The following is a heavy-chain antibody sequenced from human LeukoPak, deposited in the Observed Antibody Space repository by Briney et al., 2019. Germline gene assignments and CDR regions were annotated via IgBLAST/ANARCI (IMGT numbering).Heavy chain of an antibody. CDR1: GFTFSSYG. D-gene: IGHD2-2*01. Sequence: SLRLSCAASGFTFSSYGMRWVRQAPGKGLGWVAMTSHDGSDKYYVDSVKGRFTISRDNAKNSLYLQTNSLRAEDTAVYYCARDPAGYCSSSSCYAGYYYYYGMDAWGQGTTVTVSS. J-gene: IGHJ6*02. CDR2: TSHDGSDK. V-gene: IGHV3-30*03. CDR3: ARDPAGYCSSSSCYAGYYYYYGMDA.